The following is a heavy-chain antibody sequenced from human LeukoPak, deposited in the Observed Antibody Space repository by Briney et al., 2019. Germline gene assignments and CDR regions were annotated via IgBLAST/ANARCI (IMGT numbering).Heavy chain of an antibody. D-gene: IGHD2-2*01. CDR3: ARIPTNAVPAAHNGFDI. CDR2: INHSGST. Sequence: SETLSLTCAVYDGSFSGYYWSWIRQPPGKGLEWIGEINHSGSTNYNPSLKSRVTISVDTSKNQFSLKLSSVTAADTAVYYCARIPTNAVPAAHNGFDIWGQGTMLTVSS. V-gene: IGHV4-34*01. CDR1: DGSFSGYY. J-gene: IGHJ3*02.